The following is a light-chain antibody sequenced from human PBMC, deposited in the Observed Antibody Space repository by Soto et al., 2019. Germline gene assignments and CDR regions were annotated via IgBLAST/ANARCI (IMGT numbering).Light chain of an antibody. J-gene: IGKJ3*01. Sequence: DIQMTQSPSTLSASVGDRVTITCRASQSISSWLAWYQQKPGKAPKLLIYKASSLESGVPSRFSGSGSGTEFPLTISSLQPDDFATYYCQQYNSYLGIFGPGTKVDIK. CDR1: QSISSW. CDR2: KAS. CDR3: QQYNSYLGI. V-gene: IGKV1-5*03.